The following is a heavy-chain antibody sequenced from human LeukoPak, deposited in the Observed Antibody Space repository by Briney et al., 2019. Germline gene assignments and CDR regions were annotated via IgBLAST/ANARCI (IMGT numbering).Heavy chain of an antibody. J-gene: IGHJ3*02. CDR1: GYSFTSYW. Sequence: GESLKISCKGSGYSFTSYWMGWARQMPGKGLEWMGIFYPGDPDIRYSPSFQGQVTISVAKSITTAYLQWSSLKASDTAMYYCAGRGITVSADTFDIWGQGTMVTVSS. CDR3: AGRGITVSADTFDI. D-gene: IGHD6-19*01. CDR2: FYPGDPDI. V-gene: IGHV5-51*01.